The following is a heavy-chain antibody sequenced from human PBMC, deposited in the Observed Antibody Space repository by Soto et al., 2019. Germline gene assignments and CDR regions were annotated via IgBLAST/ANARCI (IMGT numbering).Heavy chain of an antibody. CDR1: GGSTSSSSHY. CDR3: ARQAGWLIDY. J-gene: IGHJ4*02. V-gene: IGHV4-39*01. D-gene: IGHD6-19*01. CDR2: IYYSGST. Sequence: SETLSLTCTVSGGSTSSSSHYWGWIRQPPGKWLECIGSIYYSGSTYYNPSLKSRATISVDTSKNHFSLKLTSVTAADTAVYYCARQAGWLIDYWGQGALVTVYS.